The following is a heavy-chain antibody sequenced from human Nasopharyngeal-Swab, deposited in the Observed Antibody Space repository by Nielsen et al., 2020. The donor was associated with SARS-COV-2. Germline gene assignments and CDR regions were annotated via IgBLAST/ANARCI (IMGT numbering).Heavy chain of an antibody. CDR2: ISSVGNYI. V-gene: IGHV3-21*01. CDR3: ARVRSGTDHYENSGSRTDVFGI. Sequence: GESLKISCAASGFTFRTYTMSWVRQAPGQGLEWVSSISSVGNYIYYADSLRGRFTISRDNAKNSLYPQMNSLRAEDTAVYYCARVRSGTDHYENSGSRTDVFGIWGVGTTVTVSS. J-gene: IGHJ3*02. CDR1: GFTFRTYT. D-gene: IGHD3-22*01.